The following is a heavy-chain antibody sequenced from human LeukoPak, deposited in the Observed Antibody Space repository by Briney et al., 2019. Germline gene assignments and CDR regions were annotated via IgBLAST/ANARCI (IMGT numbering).Heavy chain of an antibody. CDR2: IYDSGST. D-gene: IGHD3-22*01. J-gene: IGHJ3*02. V-gene: IGHV4-39*07. CDR3: ARVRLDYYDSSGYPVGAFDI. Sequence: SETLSLTCTVSGGSIRSSYYYWGWIRQPPGKGLEWIGSIYDSGSTYYNPSLKSRVTISVDTSKNQFSLKLSSVTAADTAVYYCARVRLDYYDSSGYPVGAFDIWGQGTMVTVSS. CDR1: GGSIRSSYYY.